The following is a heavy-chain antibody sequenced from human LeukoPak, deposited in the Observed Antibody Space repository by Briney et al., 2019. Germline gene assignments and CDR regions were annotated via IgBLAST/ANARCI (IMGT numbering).Heavy chain of an antibody. D-gene: IGHD2-2*01. CDR3: ARARTIDCSGTSCRRFDP. V-gene: IGHV3-30*04. J-gene: IGHJ5*02. CDR1: GFTFSAYA. CDR2: ISDDGNIV. Sequence: GRSLRLSYAASGFTFSAYAMHWVRQAPGKGLEWMAVISDDGNIVQYVDSVKGRFTISRDNSKNTLYLQMNSLRPEDTAVYYCARARTIDCSGTSCRRFDPWGQGTLVTVSS.